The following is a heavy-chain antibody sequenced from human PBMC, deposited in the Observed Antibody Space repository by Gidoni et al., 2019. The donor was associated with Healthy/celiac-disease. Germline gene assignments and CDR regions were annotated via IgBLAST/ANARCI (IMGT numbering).Heavy chain of an antibody. V-gene: IGHV3-66*02. Sequence: EVQLVESGGGLVQPGGSLRLSCAASGFTVSSNSMSWVRQAPGKGLEWVSVSYSGGSTYYADAVKGRFTSARDNSKNTLYLQMNSRRAEDTAVYYCARGGRITMSVPGIGSGNAFDIWGQGTMVTVSS. CDR3: ARGGRITMSVPGIGSGNAFDI. CDR1: GFTVSSNS. D-gene: IGHD3-22*01. CDR2: SYSGGST. J-gene: IGHJ3*02.